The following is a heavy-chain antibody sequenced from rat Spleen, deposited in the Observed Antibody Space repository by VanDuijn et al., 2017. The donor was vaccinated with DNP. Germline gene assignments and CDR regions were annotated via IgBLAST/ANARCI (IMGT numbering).Heavy chain of an antibody. Sequence: EVQLVASGGGLVQPGRSLKLSCEDSGFTFSDYNMAYIRQAPKKGLEWVATINYDGSRAYYRDSVKGRFTISRDNAKSTLYLQMDSLRSEDTATYYCARHTTDITYYFNYWGQGVMVTVSS. CDR2: INYDGSRA. CDR3: ARHTTDITYYFNY. D-gene: IGHD1-6*01. J-gene: IGHJ2*01. V-gene: IGHV5-7*01. CDR1: GFTFSDYN.